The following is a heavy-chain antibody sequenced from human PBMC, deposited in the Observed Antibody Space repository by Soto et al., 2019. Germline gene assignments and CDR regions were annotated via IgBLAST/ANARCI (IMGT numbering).Heavy chain of an antibody. D-gene: IGHD3-16*01. Sequence: QVQLVQSGAEVKKPGSSVKVSCKASGGTFSSYAISWVRQAPGQGLEWMGGIIPIFGTANYAQKFQGRVTITVDEARRTAEMDLSSLRGEETAVYFCVRWGSSWSGGDYYYGMDVWGQGTTVTVSS. CDR2: IIPIFGTA. CDR3: VRWGSSWSGGDYYYGMDV. CDR1: GGTFSSYA. V-gene: IGHV1-69*01. J-gene: IGHJ6*02.